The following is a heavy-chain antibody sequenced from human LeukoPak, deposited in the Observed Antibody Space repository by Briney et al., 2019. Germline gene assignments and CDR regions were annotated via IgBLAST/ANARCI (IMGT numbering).Heavy chain of an antibody. CDR1: GFTFSTYA. J-gene: IGHJ4*02. CDR2: ISSSGSTI. D-gene: IGHD3-22*01. V-gene: IGHV3-48*04. Sequence: GGSLRLSCTASGFTFSTYAMTWVRQAPGKGLEWVSYISSSGSTIYYADSVKGRFTISRDNAKNSLYLQMNSLRAEDTAVYYCAREGDSSGYSYYFDYWGQGTLVTVSS. CDR3: AREGDSSGYSYYFDY.